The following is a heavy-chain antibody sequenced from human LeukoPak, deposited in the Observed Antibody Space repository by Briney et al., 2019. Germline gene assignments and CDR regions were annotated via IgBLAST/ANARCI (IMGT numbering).Heavy chain of an antibody. V-gene: IGHV3-23*01. CDR1: GFTFSSYA. CDR3: AKREQWLRAGDY. Sequence: PGGALRLSCAASGFTFSSYAMSWVRQAPGEGREWVSGILGSGGSTYYADSVKGRFTISRDNSKNTLYLQMNSLRAEDTAVYYCAKREQWLRAGDYWGQGTLVTVSS. CDR2: ILGSGGST. D-gene: IGHD6-19*01. J-gene: IGHJ4*02.